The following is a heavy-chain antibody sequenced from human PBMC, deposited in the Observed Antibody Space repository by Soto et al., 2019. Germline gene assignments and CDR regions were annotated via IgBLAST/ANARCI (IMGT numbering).Heavy chain of an antibody. D-gene: IGHD4-17*01. J-gene: IGHJ5*02. Sequence: SATLSLTCTVSGGSHSSGDYYWNWIRQPPGKGLGWIGYIYYSGSTYYNPSLKIRITISLHTSKTQFPLKLSSVTAADTAVYYWARVRYGGSNRFDPLSQGTMVTVSS. V-gene: IGHV4-30-4*01. CDR3: ARVRYGGSNRFDP. CDR2: IYYSGST. CDR1: GGSHSSGDYY.